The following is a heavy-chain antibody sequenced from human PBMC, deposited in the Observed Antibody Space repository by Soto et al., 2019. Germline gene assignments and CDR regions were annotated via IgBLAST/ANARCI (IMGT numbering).Heavy chain of an antibody. D-gene: IGHD2-15*01. Sequence: QVQLVQSGAEVKKPGSSVKVSCKASGGTFSSYTISWVRQAPGQGLEWMGRIIPILGIANYAQKFQGRVTITADKSTSTADMELSSLRSEDTAVYYCARVYCSGGSCYFDYWGQGTLVTVSS. CDR1: GGTFSSYT. J-gene: IGHJ4*02. CDR2: IIPILGIA. V-gene: IGHV1-69*02. CDR3: ARVYCSGGSCYFDY.